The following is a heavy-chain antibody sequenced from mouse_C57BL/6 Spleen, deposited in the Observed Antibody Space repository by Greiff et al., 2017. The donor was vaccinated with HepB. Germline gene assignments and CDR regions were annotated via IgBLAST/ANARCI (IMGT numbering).Heavy chain of an antibody. D-gene: IGHD2-13*01. J-gene: IGHJ4*01. CDR3: ERVGRDCDMDY. Sequence: QVQLKESGAELVKPGASVKISCKASGYAFSSYWMNWVKQRPGKGLEWIGQIYPVDGDTNYNGKFKGKATLTADKSSSSAYMQLSSLTSEDSAVDVYERVGRDCDMDYWGQGTTVTVSS. CDR2: IYPVDGDT. V-gene: IGHV1-80*01. CDR1: GYAFSSYW.